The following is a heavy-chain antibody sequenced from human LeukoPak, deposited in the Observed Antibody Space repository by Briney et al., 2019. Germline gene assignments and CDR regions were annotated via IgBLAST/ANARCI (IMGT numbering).Heavy chain of an antibody. Sequence: ASVKVSCKASGYTFTSYGISWVRQAPGQGLEWMGWISAYNGNTNYAQKFQGRVTITRDTSASTAYMELSSLRSEDTAVYYCARGIVVVPARNWFDPWGQLTLDTVST. J-gene: IGHJ5*02. V-gene: IGHV1-18*01. CDR3: ARGIVVVPARNWFDP. D-gene: IGHD2-2*01. CDR2: ISAYNGNT. CDR1: GYTFTSYG.